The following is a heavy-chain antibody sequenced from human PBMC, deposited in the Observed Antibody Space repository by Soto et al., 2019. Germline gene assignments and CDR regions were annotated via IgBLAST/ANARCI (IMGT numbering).Heavy chain of an antibody. D-gene: IGHD2-2*01. CDR1: GFTFSSYA. J-gene: IGHJ3*02. CDR3: AKDMDCSSTSCYADAFDI. CDR2: ISGSGGST. Sequence: GGSLRLSCAASGFTFSSYAMSWVRQAPGKGLEWVSAISGSGGSTYYADSVKGRFTISRDNSKNTLYLQMNSLRAEDTAVYYCAKDMDCSSTSCYADAFDIWGQGTMVTVSS. V-gene: IGHV3-23*01.